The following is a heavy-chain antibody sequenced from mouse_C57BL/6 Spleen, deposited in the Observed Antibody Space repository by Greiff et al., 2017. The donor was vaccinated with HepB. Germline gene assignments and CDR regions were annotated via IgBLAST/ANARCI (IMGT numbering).Heavy chain of an antibody. V-gene: IGHV1-52*01. D-gene: IGHD2-3*01. J-gene: IGHJ3*01. CDR1: GYTFTSYW. Sequence: QVQLQQPGAELVRPGSSVKLSCKASGYTFTSYWMHWVKQRPIQGLEWIGNIDPSDSETHYNQKFKDKATLTVDKSSSTAYMQLSSLTSEDSAVYYCARSYDGYYRAWFAYWGQGTLVTVSA. CDR2: IDPSDSET. CDR3: ARSYDGYYRAWFAY.